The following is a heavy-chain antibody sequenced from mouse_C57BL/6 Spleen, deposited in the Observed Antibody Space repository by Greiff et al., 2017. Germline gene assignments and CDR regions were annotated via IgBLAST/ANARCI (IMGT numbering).Heavy chain of an antibody. D-gene: IGHD1-1*01. J-gene: IGHJ1*03. CDR1: GYTFTSYN. CDR2: IYPGNGDT. CDR3: ARDEFGFYYCGSSSWYFDV. Sequence: QVQLQQSGAELVRPGASVKMSCKASGYTFTSYNMHWVKQTPRQGLEWIGAIYPGNGDTSYNQKFKGKATLTVDKSSSTAYMQLSSLTSEDSAVYFCARDEFGFYYCGSSSWYFDVWGTGTTVTVSS. V-gene: IGHV1-12*01.